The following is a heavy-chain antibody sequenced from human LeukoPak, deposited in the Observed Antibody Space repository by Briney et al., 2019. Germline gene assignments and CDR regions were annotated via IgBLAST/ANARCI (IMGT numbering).Heavy chain of an antibody. V-gene: IGHV3-21*01. J-gene: IGHJ4*02. CDR2: ISSSRSYI. CDR1: GFTFSSYS. CDR3: ARVPGDY. Sequence: GGSLRLSCAASGFTFSSYSMSWVRQAPGKGLEWVSSISSSRSYIYYADSLKGRFTISRDNAKNSVYLQMNSLRAEDTAVYYCARVPGDYWGQGTLVTVSS.